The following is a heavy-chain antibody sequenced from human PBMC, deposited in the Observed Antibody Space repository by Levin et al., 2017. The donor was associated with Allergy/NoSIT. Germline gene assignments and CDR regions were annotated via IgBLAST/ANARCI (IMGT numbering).Heavy chain of an antibody. J-gene: IGHJ4*02. V-gene: IGHV4-28*01. Sequence: SETLSLTCAVSGYSISSSNWWGWIRQPPGKGLEWIGYIYYSGSTYYNPSLKSRVTMSVDTSKNQFSLKLSSVTAVDTAVYYCARSGYYYGSGSYRASYYFDYWGQGTLVTVSS. CDR3: ARSGYYYGSGSYRASYYFDY. CDR1: GYSISSSNW. CDR2: IYYSGST. D-gene: IGHD3-10*01.